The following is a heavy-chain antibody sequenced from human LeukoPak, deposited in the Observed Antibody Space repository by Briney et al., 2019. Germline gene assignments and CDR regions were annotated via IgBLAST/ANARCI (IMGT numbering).Heavy chain of an antibody. V-gene: IGHV3-23*01. CDR1: GLTFSIYD. CDR2: ISSTGGAT. CDR3: AKAKNPRNFYDAFDI. J-gene: IGHJ3*02. D-gene: IGHD2/OR15-2a*01. Sequence: GGSLRLSCAASGLTFSIYDMSWVRQAPGKGLEWVSGISSTGGATYYADSVRGRFTISRDNSKNILFAQMGSLRAEDTAVYYCAKAKNPRNFYDAFDIWGQGTMVTVSS.